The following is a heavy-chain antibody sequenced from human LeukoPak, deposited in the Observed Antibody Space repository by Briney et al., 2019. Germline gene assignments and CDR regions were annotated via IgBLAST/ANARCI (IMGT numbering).Heavy chain of an antibody. CDR1: GGTFSSYA. V-gene: IGHV1-69*04. D-gene: IGHD3-10*01. CDR3: ASTMVRGVIYLDY. J-gene: IGHJ4*02. Sequence: SVKVSCKASGGTFSSYAISWVRQAPGQGLEWMGRIIPILGIANYAQKFQGRVTITADKSTSTAYMELSSLRSEDTAVYYCASTMVRGVIYLDYWGQGTLVTVSS. CDR2: IIPILGIA.